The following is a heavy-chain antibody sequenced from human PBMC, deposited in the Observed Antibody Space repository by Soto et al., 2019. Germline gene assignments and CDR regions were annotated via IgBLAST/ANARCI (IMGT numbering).Heavy chain of an antibody. J-gene: IGHJ6*02. CDR2: INESGGST. D-gene: IGHD3-22*01. Sequence: EVQLLESGGGLVQPGGSLRLSCAASGFTFSTYAMSWVRQAPGKGLEWVSSINESGGSTYSTDSVKGRFTISRDNSKKTLYLQMNSLRADDTAVYYCLILVSVVATTSHHYGMDVWGQGTTVTVSS. V-gene: IGHV3-23*01. CDR1: GFTFSTYA. CDR3: LILVSVVATTSHHYGMDV.